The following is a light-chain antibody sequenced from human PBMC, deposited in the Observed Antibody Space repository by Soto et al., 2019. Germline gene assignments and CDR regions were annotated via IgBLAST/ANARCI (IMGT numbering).Light chain of an antibody. CDR3: QQSYSTLLT. CDR2: AAS. J-gene: IGKJ5*01. V-gene: IGKV1-39*01. Sequence: DIQMTQSPSSLSASVGDRVTITCRASQSISSYLTWYQQKPGKDPKLLIYAASSLQRGVPSRFSGSGSETDFTLTISSLQPEDFATYYCQQSYSTLLTFGQGTRLESK. CDR1: QSISSY.